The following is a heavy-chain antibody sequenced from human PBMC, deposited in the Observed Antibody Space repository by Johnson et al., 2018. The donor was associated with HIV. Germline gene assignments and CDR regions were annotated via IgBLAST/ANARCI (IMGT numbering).Heavy chain of an antibody. CDR3: ARRADAFDI. CDR1: GFTFSSYW. J-gene: IGHJ3*02. Sequence: VQLLESGGGLVQPGGSLRLSCAASGFTFSSYWMSWVRQAPGKGLEWVSVIYSGGSTYYADSVKGRFTISRDNSKNTLYLQMNSLRAGDTAVYYCARRADAFDIWGQGTMVTVSS. CDR2: IYSGGST. V-gene: IGHV3-66*01.